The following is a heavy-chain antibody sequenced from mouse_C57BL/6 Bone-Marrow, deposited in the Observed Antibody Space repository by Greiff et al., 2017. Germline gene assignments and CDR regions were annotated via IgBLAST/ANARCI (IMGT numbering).Heavy chain of an antibody. CDR1: GYSITSCYY. J-gene: IGHJ3*01. CDR2: IRYDGSN. CDR3: ARPRYDNLAWFAY. V-gene: IGHV3-6*01. D-gene: IGHD2-1*01. Sequence: EVKLLESGPGLVKPSQSLSLTCSVTGYSITSCYYWNWIRQLPGNILEWMGYIRYDGSNNYNASLKNRISITRDTSKNQFFLKLNTLTTEDTAIYYCARPRYDNLAWFAYWGKGTLVTVSA.